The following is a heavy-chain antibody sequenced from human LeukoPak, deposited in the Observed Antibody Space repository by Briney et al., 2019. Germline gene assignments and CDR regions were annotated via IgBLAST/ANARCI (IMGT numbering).Heavy chain of an antibody. J-gene: IGHJ4*02. V-gene: IGHV4-38-2*02. CDR3: ARDRRIGAGTFDY. D-gene: IGHD4/OR15-4a*01. Sequence: PSETLSLTCTVSGGSISGYYWGWIRQPPGKGLEWIGSIYHSGSTYYNPSLKSRVTISVDTSKNQFSLKLSSVTAADTAVYYCARDRRIGAGTFDYWGQGTLVTVSS. CDR1: GGSISGYY. CDR2: IYHSGST.